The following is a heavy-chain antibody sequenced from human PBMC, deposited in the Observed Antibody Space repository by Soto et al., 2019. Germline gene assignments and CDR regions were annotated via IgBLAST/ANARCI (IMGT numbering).Heavy chain of an antibody. CDR1: GYIFINYA. J-gene: IGHJ6*02. D-gene: IGHD3-10*02. V-gene: IGHV1-3*01. Sequence: QVQLVQSGPEVKKPGASVRVSCKASGYIFINYAMHWVRQAPGQRLEWLGWISAANGTTRYSQKFQGRVSITRDTSASTAYLDLSSLTSEDTALYYCTMGHTMWGDYYSGLDVWGQGTTVTVSS. CDR3: TMGHTMWGDYYSGLDV. CDR2: ISAANGTT.